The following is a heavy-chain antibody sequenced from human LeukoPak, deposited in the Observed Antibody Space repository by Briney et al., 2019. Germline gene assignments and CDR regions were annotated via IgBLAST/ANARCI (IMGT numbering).Heavy chain of an antibody. J-gene: IGHJ4*02. D-gene: IGHD6-6*01. CDR1: GFTFSSYA. V-gene: IGHV3-30*04. CDR3: ASDFYSSSSYSDPYFDY. Sequence: PGGSLRLSCAASGFTFSSYAMHWVRQAPGKGLEWVAVISYDGSNKYYADSVKGRFTISRDNSKNTLYLQMNSLRAEDTAVYYCASDFYSSSSYSDPYFDYWGQGTLVTVSS. CDR2: ISYDGSNK.